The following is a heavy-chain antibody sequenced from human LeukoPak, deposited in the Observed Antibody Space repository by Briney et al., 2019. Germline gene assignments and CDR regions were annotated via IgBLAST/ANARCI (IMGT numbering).Heavy chain of an antibody. Sequence: GGSLRLSCAASGFTFSSYAMHWVRQAPGKGLEWVAVISYDGSNKYYADSVKGRFTISRDNSKNTLYLQMNSLRAEDTAVYYCARDGGTYGMDVWGQGTTVTVSS. V-gene: IGHV3-30-3*01. D-gene: IGHD3-16*01. CDR1: GFTFSSYA. CDR3: ARDGGTYGMDV. CDR2: ISYDGSNK. J-gene: IGHJ6*02.